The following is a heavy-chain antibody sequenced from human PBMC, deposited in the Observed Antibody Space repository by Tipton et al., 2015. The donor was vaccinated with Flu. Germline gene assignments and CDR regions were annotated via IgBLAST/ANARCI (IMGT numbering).Heavy chain of an antibody. V-gene: IGHV4-38-2*01. CDR1: GYSISSGYY. Sequence: TLSLTCAVSGYSISSGYYWGWIRQPPGKGLGWIGTVSHSGSTFYNPSLKSRVTISADAFKTQFSLRLSSVTAADTAVYYCVRLTYYYGSGTSDYWGQGTVVTVSS. CDR2: VSHSGST. CDR3: VRLTYYYGSGTSDY. D-gene: IGHD3-10*01. J-gene: IGHJ4*02.